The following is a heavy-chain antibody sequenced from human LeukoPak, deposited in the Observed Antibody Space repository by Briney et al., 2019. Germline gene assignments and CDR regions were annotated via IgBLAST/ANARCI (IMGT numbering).Heavy chain of an antibody. D-gene: IGHD2-2*01. CDR2: INHSGST. CDR3: ARGGYIVVVPAAIWFDP. CDR1: GGSFSGYY. Sequence: SETLSLTCAVYGGSFSGYYWSWIRQPPGKGLEWIGEINHSGSTNYNPSLKSRVTISVDTSKNQFSLKLSSVTAADTAVYYCARGGYIVVVPAAIWFDPWGQGTLVTVSS. V-gene: IGHV4-34*01. J-gene: IGHJ5*02.